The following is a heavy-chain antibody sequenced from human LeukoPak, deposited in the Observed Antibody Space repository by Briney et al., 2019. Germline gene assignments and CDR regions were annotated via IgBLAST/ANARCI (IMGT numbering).Heavy chain of an antibody. CDR3: ARDGFVCSGGSCYFLFDY. Sequence: KLQGRVTMTTDTSTSTAYMELRSLRSDDTAVYYCARDGFVCSGGSCYFLFDYWGQGTLVTVSS. D-gene: IGHD2-15*01. J-gene: IGHJ4*02. V-gene: IGHV1-18*01.